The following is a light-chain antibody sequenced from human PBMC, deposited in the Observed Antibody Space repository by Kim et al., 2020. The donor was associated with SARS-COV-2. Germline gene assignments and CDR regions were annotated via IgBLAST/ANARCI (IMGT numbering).Light chain of an antibody. V-gene: IGKV1-5*03. CDR3: QHYIRFPYT. CDR2: QAS. Sequence: SASVGDRVTITCRASQIINTYLAWYQQKPGKAPDLLIYQASSLQIGVPSRFSGSGSGTEFTLTINSLQPDDFATYYCQHYIRFPYTFGQGTKLDIK. J-gene: IGKJ2*01. CDR1: QIINTY.